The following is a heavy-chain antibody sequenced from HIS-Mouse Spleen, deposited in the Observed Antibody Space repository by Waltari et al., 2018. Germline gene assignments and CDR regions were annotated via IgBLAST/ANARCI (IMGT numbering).Heavy chain of an antibody. CDR3: ARDLAIVVVPAAMANWFDP. V-gene: IGHV4-39*07. D-gene: IGHD2-2*01. Sequence: QLQLQESGPGLVKPSETLSLTCTVSGGSISSSSYYWGWIRQPPGQGLEWIGSIYYSGSTYYNPSLKSRVTISVDTSKNQFSLKLSSVTAADTAVYYCARDLAIVVVPAAMANWFDPWGQGTLVTVSS. J-gene: IGHJ5*02. CDR1: GGSISSSSYY. CDR2: IYYSGST.